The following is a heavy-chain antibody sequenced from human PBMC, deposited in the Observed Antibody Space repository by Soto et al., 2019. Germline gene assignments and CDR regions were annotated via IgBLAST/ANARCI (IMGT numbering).Heavy chain of an antibody. Sequence: SETLSLTCTVSGGSISSGDYYWSWIRQPPGKGLEWIGYIYYSGSTYYNPSLKSRVTISVDTSRSQFSLKLSSVTAADTAFYYCARDKCVDLRWSYGMDVWGQGTTVT. J-gene: IGHJ6*02. CDR2: IYYSGST. CDR3: ARDKCVDLRWSYGMDV. D-gene: IGHD2-15*01. CDR1: GGSISSGDYY. V-gene: IGHV4-30-4*01.